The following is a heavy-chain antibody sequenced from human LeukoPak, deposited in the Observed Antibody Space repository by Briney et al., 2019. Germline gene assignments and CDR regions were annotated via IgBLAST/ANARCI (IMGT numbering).Heavy chain of an antibody. CDR1: GFTFSSYS. CDR2: ISGSSGYI. CDR3: ARDRAYYDLFRYYYGMDV. D-gene: IGHD3-3*01. J-gene: IGHJ6*02. V-gene: IGHV3-21*01. Sequence: GGSLRLSCAASGFTFSSYSMNWVRQAPGKGLEWVSFISGSSGYIFYADSVKGRFTISRDNAKNSLYLQINSLRAEDTAVYYCARDRAYYDLFRYYYGMDVWGQGTTVTVSS.